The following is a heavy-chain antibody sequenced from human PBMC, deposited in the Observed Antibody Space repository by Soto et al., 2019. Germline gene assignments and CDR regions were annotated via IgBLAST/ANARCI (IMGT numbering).Heavy chain of an antibody. CDR3: ARGVSKYSSWYEPHTWFGA. CDR1: GGPINSPDYY. V-gene: IGHV4-30-4*01. J-gene: IGHJ5*02. Sequence: QVQLQESGPGLVKPSQTLSLTCNVSGGPINSPDYYWTWIRQSPGKGLEWIGYLYFNGGTQYNPSLRTPISMSLDTSKKHFSLKMRSVTGADTAVYYCARGVSKYSSWYEPHTWFGAWGQGALVTVSS. CDR2: LYFNGGT. D-gene: IGHD6-13*01.